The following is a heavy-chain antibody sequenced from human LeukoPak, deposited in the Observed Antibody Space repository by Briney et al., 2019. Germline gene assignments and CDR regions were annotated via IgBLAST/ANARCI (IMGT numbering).Heavy chain of an antibody. J-gene: IGHJ4*02. V-gene: IGHV4-34*01. CDR1: GGSFSGYY. Sequence: PSETLSLTCAVYGGSFSGYYWSWIRQPPGKGLEWIGEINHSGSTNYNPSLKSRVTISVDTSKNQFSLKLSSVTAADTAVYYCARGYYDSSGYYAADYWGQGTLVTVSS. D-gene: IGHD3-22*01. CDR2: INHSGST. CDR3: ARGYYDSSGYYAADY.